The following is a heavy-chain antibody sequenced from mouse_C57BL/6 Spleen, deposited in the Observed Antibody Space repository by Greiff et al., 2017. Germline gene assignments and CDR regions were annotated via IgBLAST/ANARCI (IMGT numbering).Heavy chain of an antibody. J-gene: IGHJ4*01. Sequence: LVESGPELVKPGASVKISCKASGYAFSSSWMNWVKQRPGKGLEWIGRIYPGDGDTNYNGKFKGKATLTADKSSSTAYMQLSSLTSEDSAVYFCARRLRYAMDYWGQGTSVTVSS. CDR3: ARRLRYAMDY. CDR2: IYPGDGDT. CDR1: GYAFSSSW. D-gene: IGHD2-2*01. V-gene: IGHV1-82*01.